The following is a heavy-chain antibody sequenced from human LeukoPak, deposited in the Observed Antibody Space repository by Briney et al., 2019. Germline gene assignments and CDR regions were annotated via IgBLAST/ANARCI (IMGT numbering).Heavy chain of an antibody. D-gene: IGHD1-26*01. V-gene: IGHV3-30*18. Sequence: GGSLRLSYAASGFTFSSYGMHWVRQAPGKGLEWVAVISYDGSNKYYADSVKGRFTISRDNSKNTLYLQMNSLRAEDTAVYYCAKGSGSFYYGMDVWGQGTTVTVSS. CDR1: GFTFSSYG. CDR3: AKGSGSFYYGMDV. CDR2: ISYDGSNK. J-gene: IGHJ6*02.